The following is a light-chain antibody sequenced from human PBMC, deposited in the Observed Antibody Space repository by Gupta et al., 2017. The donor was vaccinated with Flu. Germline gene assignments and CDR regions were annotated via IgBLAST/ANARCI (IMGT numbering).Light chain of an antibody. CDR3: QQYNNVPPT. CDR1: QDISNY. J-gene: IGKJ3*01. CDR2: DAS. V-gene: IGKV1-33*01. Sequence: PSSLSASVGDRVTITCQASQDISNYLNWYQQKPGKAPKLLINDASNLETGVPSRFSGSRSGTDFTFTISSLQPEDIATYYCQQYNNVPPTFGPGTKVDIK.